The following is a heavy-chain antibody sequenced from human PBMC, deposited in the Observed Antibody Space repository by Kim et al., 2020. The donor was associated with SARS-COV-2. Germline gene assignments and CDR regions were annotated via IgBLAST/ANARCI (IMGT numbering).Heavy chain of an antibody. CDR2: ISSSSSYI. Sequence: GGSLRLSCAASGFTFSSYSMNWVRQAPGKGLEWVSSISSSSSYIYYADSVKGRFTISRDNAKNSLYLQMNSLRAEDTAVYYCARVFLHYYDSSGYDYDYWGQGTLITVSS. J-gene: IGHJ4*02. D-gene: IGHD3-22*01. CDR3: ARVFLHYYDSSGYDYDY. CDR1: GFTFSSYS. V-gene: IGHV3-21*01.